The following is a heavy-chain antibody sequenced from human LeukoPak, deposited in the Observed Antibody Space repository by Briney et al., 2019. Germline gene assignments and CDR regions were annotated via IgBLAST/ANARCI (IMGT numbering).Heavy chain of an antibody. D-gene: IGHD2-2*01. V-gene: IGHV4-34*01. Sequence: SETLSLTCAVYGGSFSGYYWSWIRQPPGKGLEWIGEINHSGSTNYNPSLKSRVTISVDTSKNQFSLKLSSVTAAGTAVYYCARLVVVPYYYYYMDVWGKGTTVTVSS. CDR1: GGSFSGYY. J-gene: IGHJ6*03. CDR3: ARLVVVPYYYYYMDV. CDR2: INHSGST.